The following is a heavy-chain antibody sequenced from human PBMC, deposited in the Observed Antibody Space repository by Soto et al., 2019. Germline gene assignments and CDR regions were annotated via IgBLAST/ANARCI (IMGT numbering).Heavy chain of an antibody. CDR2: ISAYNGNT. J-gene: IGHJ2*01. D-gene: IGHD6-13*01. CDR3: ARDSQKLVPRIWYFDL. V-gene: IGHV1-18*01. Sequence: QVQLVQSGAEVKKPGASVKVSCKASGYTFTSYGISWVRQAPGQGLEWMGWISAYNGNTNYAQKLQGRVTMTTDTSTSTAYMELRSLRDDATALYYCARDSQKLVPRIWYFDLWGRGTPVTVSS. CDR1: GYTFTSYG.